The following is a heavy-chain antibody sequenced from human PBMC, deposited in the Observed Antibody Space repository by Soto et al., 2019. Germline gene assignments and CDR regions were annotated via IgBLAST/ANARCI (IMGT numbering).Heavy chain of an antibody. CDR2: ISYDGSNK. Sequence: QVQLVESGGGVVQPGRSLRLSCAASGFTFSSYDMHWVRQAPGKGLEWVAVISYDGSNKYYADSVKGRFTISRDNSKNTLYLQMNSLRAEDTAVYYCAKDGPYDTTLGAFDIWGQGTMVIVSS. J-gene: IGHJ3*02. CDR1: GFTFSSYD. D-gene: IGHD3-22*01. V-gene: IGHV3-30*18. CDR3: AKDGPYDTTLGAFDI.